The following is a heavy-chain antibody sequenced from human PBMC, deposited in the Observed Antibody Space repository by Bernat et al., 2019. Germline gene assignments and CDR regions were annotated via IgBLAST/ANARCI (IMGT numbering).Heavy chain of an antibody. Sequence: QVQLQESGPGLVKPSETLSLTCTVSGGSISSYYWSWIRQPPGKGLEWIGYISYSGSTNSNPSLKSRVTISVDTSKNQFSLKLSSVTAADTAVYYCAGGERPGRSGWYILMGWGQGTLVTVSS. D-gene: IGHD6-19*01. CDR3: AGGERPGRSGWYILMG. CDR1: GGSISSYY. J-gene: IGHJ4*02. V-gene: IGHV4-59*01. CDR2: ISYSGST.